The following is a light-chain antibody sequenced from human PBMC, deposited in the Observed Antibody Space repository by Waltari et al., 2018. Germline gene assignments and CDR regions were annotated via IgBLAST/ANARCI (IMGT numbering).Light chain of an antibody. J-gene: IGKJ2*01. CDR3: QQYYSAPYT. CDR2: WAS. Sequence: IVMTQSPDSPAVSLGERATIHCKSSQSLLYSSNNRKYLAWYQQKPGQPPKLLIHWASTRDSGVPDRFSGSGSGTDFTLTISSLQAEDVAIYYCQQYYSAPYTFGRGTKLEIK. V-gene: IGKV4-1*01. CDR1: QSLLYSSNNRKY.